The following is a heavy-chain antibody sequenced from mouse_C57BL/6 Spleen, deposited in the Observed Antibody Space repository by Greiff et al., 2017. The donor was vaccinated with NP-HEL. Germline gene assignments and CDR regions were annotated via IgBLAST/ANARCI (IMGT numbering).Heavy chain of an antibody. CDR3: ARQGYGSSPYYYAMDY. J-gene: IGHJ4*01. D-gene: IGHD1-1*01. V-gene: IGHV5-12*01. CDR2: ISNGGGST. CDR1: GFTFSDYY. Sequence: EVKLMESGGGLVQPGGSLKLSCAASGFTFSDYYMYWVRQTPEKRLEWVAYISNGGGSTYYPDTVKGRFTISRDNAKNTLYLQMSRLKSEDTAMYYCARQGYGSSPYYYAMDYWGQGISVTVSS.